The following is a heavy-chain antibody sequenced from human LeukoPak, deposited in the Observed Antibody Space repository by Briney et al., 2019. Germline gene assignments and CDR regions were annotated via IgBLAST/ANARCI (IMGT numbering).Heavy chain of an antibody. CDR3: ARGHSSSWSFFDS. J-gene: IGHJ4*02. V-gene: IGHV3-74*01. CDR1: GFTFSSYW. CDR2: IKRDGSSP. Sequence: GGSLRLSCAASGFTFSSYWMHWIRHAPGKGLVWVSRIKRDGSSPAYADSVKGRFTISRDNAKNSLYLQMNSLRAEDTAVYYCARGHSSSWSFFDSWGQGTLVTVSS. D-gene: IGHD6-13*01.